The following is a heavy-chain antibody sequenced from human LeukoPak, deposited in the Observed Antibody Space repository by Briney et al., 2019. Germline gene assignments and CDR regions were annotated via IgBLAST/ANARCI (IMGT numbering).Heavy chain of an antibody. CDR2: ISSNGGST. CDR1: GFTFSSYA. Sequence: PGGSLRLSCAASGFTFSSYAMHWVRQAPGKGLEYVSAISSNGGSTYYANSVKGRFTISRDNSKNTLYLQMNSLRAEDTAVYYCAKARAVITIFGVARGLTYWGQGTLVTVSS. CDR3: AKARAVITIFGVARGLTY. D-gene: IGHD3-3*01. J-gene: IGHJ4*02. V-gene: IGHV3-64*01.